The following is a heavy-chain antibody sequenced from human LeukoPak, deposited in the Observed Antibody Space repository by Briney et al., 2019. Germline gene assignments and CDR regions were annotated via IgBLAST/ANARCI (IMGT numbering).Heavy chain of an antibody. CDR1: GLTFSDYW. J-gene: IGHJ6*04. CDR3: ATDRGLR. CDR2: IKYDGSEK. V-gene: IGHV3-7*03. Sequence: GGSLRLSCAASGLTFSDYWMYWVRQAPGKGLEWVANIKYDGSEKYYVDSVKGRFTISRDNAKNSLYLQMNSQRVEDTAMYYCATDRGLRWGKGTTVTVSS.